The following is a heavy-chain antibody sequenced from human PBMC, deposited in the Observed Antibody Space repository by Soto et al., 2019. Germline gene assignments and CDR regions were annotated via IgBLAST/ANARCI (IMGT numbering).Heavy chain of an antibody. V-gene: IGHV4-39*01. CDR3: ARLVAVAGTPYYYYYGMDV. D-gene: IGHD6-19*01. Sequence: SETLSLTCTVSGGSISSSSYYWGWIRQPPGKGLEWIGSIYYSGSTYYNPSLKSRVTISVDTSKNQFSLKLSSVTAADTAVYYCARLVAVAGTPYYYYYGMDVWGQGTTVTVSS. J-gene: IGHJ6*02. CDR1: GGSISSSSYY. CDR2: IYYSGST.